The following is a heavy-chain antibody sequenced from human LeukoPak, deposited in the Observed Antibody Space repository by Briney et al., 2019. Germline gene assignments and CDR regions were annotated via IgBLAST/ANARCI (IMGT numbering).Heavy chain of an antibody. CDR1: GFTFSSYS. CDR2: ISTSSSYI. J-gene: IGHJ4*02. CDR3: AGRSGPDDY. V-gene: IGHV3-21*01. D-gene: IGHD2-15*01. Sequence: PGGSLRLSCAASGFTFSSYSMSWVRQAPGKGLEWVSSISTSSSYINYADSVKGRFTISRDNAKNSLYLQMNSLRVEDTAVYYCAGRSGPDDYWGQGTLVTVSS.